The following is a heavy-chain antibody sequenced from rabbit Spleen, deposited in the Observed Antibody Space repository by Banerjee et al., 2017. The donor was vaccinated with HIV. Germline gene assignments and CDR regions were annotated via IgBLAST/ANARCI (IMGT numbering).Heavy chain of an antibody. D-gene: IGHD4-1*01. CDR3: ARDLAGVIGWNFGW. CDR1: GFSFSSGYD. Sequence: QEQLEESGGGLVQPEGSLTLTCTASGFSFSSGYDIVWVRQAPGKGLEWIGYIYVGWIGSTYYASWVNGRFTISKPSSTTVTLQMTSLTAADTATYFCARDLAGVIGWNFGWWGPGTLVTVS. J-gene: IGHJ6*01. V-gene: IGHV1S45*01. CDR2: IYVGWIGST.